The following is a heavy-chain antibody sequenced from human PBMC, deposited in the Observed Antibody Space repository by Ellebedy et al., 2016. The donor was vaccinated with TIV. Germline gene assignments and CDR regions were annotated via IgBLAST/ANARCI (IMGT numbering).Heavy chain of an antibody. CDR1: GFTFSNFW. Sequence: GESLKISXAASGFTFSNFWMSWVRQAPGKGLEYVASIKQDGNEKYYVDSVKGRFTISRDNAKNSLYLQMNSLRADDTAVYYCARLEGERYDGYGMDVWGQGATVTVSS. J-gene: IGHJ6*02. V-gene: IGHV3-7*01. CDR2: IKQDGNEK. D-gene: IGHD1-1*01. CDR3: ARLEGERYDGYGMDV.